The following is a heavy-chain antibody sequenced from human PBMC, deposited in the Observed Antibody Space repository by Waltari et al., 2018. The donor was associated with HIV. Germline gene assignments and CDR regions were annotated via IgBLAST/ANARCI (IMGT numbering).Heavy chain of an antibody. D-gene: IGHD3-10*01. Sequence: QLLESGGGLVDHGGSLRLSCAASGFLLPVLARDWVRQAPGKVREWVSSIRGGGETFYADSVKGRFTISRDNSKNTLYLQMNSLRADDAAVYYCVKDSGRAADVFDLWGQGTMVTVPS. J-gene: IGHJ3*01. CDR3: VKDSGRAADVFDL. CDR2: IRGGGET. CDR1: GFLLPVLA. V-gene: IGHV3-23*01.